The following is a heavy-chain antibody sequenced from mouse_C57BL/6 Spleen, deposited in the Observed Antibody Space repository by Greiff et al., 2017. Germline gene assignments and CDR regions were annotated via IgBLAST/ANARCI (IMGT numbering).Heavy chain of an antibody. CDR1: GYTFTSYW. V-gene: IGHV1-50*01. D-gene: IGHD3-2*02. CDR3: ARTETAQARGNAMDY. CDR2: IDPSDSYT. Sequence: QVQLQQPGAELVKPGASVKLSCKASGYTFTSYWMQWVKQRPGQGLEWIGEIDPSDSYTNYTQKFKGKATLTVDTSSSTAYMQLSSLTSEDSAVYYCARTETAQARGNAMDYWGQGTSGTVSS. J-gene: IGHJ4*01.